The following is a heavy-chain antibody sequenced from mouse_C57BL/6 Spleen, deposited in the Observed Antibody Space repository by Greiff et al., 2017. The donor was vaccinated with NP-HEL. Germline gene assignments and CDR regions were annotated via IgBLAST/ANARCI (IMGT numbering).Heavy chain of an antibody. CDR3: ARCYGYGGAFAC. Sequence: DVQLQESGGGLVKPGGSLKLSCAASGFTFSDYGMHWVRQAPEKGLEWVAYISSGSSTIYYADTVKGRFTISRDNAKNTLFLQMTSLRSEDTAMYYCARCYGYGGAFACWGNGTLVTVSA. V-gene: IGHV5-17*01. J-gene: IGHJ3*01. D-gene: IGHD2-2*01. CDR1: GFTFSDYG. CDR2: ISSGSSTI.